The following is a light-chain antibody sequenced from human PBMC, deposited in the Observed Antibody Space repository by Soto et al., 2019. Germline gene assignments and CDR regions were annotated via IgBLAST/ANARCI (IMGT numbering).Light chain of an antibody. CDR3: QQSYSTPPIT. J-gene: IGKJ5*01. Sequence: DIQMTQSPSSLAPCVGDRVSIICRASQSISSYLNWYQQKPGKAPKLLIYAASSLQSGVPSRFSGSGSGTDFTLTISSLQPEDFATYYCQQSYSTPPITLGQGTRLEI. CDR2: AAS. CDR1: QSISSY. V-gene: IGKV1-39*01.